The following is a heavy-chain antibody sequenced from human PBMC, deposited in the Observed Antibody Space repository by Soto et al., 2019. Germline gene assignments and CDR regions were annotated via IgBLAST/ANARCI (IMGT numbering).Heavy chain of an antibody. CDR1: GYTFTSYG. J-gene: IGHJ5*02. CDR2: ISAYNGNT. V-gene: IGHV1-18*01. Sequence: ASVKVSCKASGYTFTSYGISWVRQAPGQGLEWMGWISAYNGNTNYAQKLQGRVTMTTDTSTSTAYMELRSLRSDDTAVYYCARDNVVTMVRGVMTRADWFDPWGQGTLVTVSS. D-gene: IGHD3-10*01. CDR3: ARDNVVTMVRGVMTRADWFDP.